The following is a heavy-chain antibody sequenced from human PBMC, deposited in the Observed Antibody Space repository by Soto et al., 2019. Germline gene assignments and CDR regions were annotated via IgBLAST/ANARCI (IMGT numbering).Heavy chain of an antibody. V-gene: IGHV1-3*01. CDR3: ARDSPAAGLDAFDI. Sequence: GASVKGSCKASGYTFTSYAMHLVRQAPGQRLEWMGWINAGNGNTKYSQKFQGRVTITRDTSASTAYMELSSLRSEDTAVYYCARDSPAAGLDAFDIWGQGTMVTVSS. D-gene: IGHD6-13*01. J-gene: IGHJ3*02. CDR1: GYTFTSYA. CDR2: INAGNGNT.